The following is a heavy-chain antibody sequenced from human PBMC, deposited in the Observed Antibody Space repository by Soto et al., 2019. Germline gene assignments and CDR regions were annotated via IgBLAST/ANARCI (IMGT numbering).Heavy chain of an antibody. CDR2: IYHSGST. V-gene: IGHV4-38-2*02. J-gene: IGHJ5*02. CDR3: ARAAITMIRDNWFDP. D-gene: IGHD3-10*01. CDR1: GYSISSGYY. Sequence: SETLSLTCSVSGYSISSGYYWCWIRQPPGKGLEWIGSIYHSGSTYYNPSLKSRVTISVDTSKNQFSLKLSSVTAADTAVYYCARAAITMIRDNWFDPWGQGTLVTVSS.